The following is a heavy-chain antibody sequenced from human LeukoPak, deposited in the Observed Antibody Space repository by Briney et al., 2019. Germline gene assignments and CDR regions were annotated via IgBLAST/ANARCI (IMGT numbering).Heavy chain of an antibody. CDR3: AQDARDGYNP. J-gene: IGHJ5*02. CDR1: GFSFSSYW. V-gene: IGHV3-7*01. CDR2: IQHDGSEQ. D-gene: IGHD5-24*01. Sequence: PGGSLRLSCAASGFSFSSYWMSWVRQAPGKGLEWVANIQHDGSEQYYVDSVKGRFTISRDNSKNTLYLQMNSLRAEDTAVYYCAQDARDGYNPWGQGTLVTVSS.